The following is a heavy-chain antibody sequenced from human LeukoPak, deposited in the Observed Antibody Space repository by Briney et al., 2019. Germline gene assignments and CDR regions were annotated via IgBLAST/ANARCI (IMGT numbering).Heavy chain of an antibody. D-gene: IGHD2-15*01. CDR2: INWNGGRT. Sequence: GGSLTLSCAASGFTFDDYGMSWVRQAPGKGLEWVSGINWNGGRTSYAASVKGRFTISRDNAKNSLYLQMDSLRAEDTALYYCAREGGAAGFDYWGQGTLVTVSS. CDR1: GFTFDDYG. V-gene: IGHV3-20*04. J-gene: IGHJ4*02. CDR3: AREGGAAGFDY.